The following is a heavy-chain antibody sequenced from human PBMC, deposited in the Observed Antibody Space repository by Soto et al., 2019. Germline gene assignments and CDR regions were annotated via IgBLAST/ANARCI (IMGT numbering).Heavy chain of an antibody. J-gene: IGHJ6*02. D-gene: IGHD3-3*01. Sequence: GGSLRLSCAASGFTFSNAWMNWVRQAPGKGLEWVGRIKSKTDGGTTDYAAPVKGRFTISRDDSRNTLYLQMNSLKTEDTAVYYCTTDWILEWLFHFRPNYYYGMDVWGQGTTGTVSS. CDR2: IKSKTDGGTT. CDR1: GFTFSNAW. CDR3: TTDWILEWLFHFRPNYYYGMDV. V-gene: IGHV3-15*07.